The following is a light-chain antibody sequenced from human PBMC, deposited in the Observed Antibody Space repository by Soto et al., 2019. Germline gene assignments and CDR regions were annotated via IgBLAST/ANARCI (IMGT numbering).Light chain of an antibody. CDR2: QDS. J-gene: IGLJ3*02. CDR3: QAWDSSIGV. Sequence: SYELTQPPSVSVSPGQTASISCSGYKLGDRYACWYQQKPGQSPVLVIYQDSERPSEIPERFSGSSSGNTATLTISGTQAMDEADYYCQAWDSSIGVFGGGTKLTVL. CDR1: KLGDRY. V-gene: IGLV3-1*01.